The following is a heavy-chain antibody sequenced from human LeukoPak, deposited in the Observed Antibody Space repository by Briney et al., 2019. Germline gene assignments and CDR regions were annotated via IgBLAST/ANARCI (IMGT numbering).Heavy chain of an antibody. V-gene: IGHV3-30-3*01. CDR1: GFTFSSYA. D-gene: IGHD1-26*01. CDR2: ISYDGSNK. J-gene: IGHJ4*02. CDR3: AKATSGSYLR. Sequence: PGGSLRLSCAASGFTFSSYAMHWVRQAPGKGLEWVAVISYDGSNKYYADSVKGRFTISRDNSKNTLYLQMNSLRAEDTAVYYCAKATSGSYLRWGQGTLVTVSS.